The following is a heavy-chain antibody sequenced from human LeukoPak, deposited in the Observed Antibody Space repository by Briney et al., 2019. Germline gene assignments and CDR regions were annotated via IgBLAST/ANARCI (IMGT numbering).Heavy chain of an antibody. D-gene: IGHD3-3*01. J-gene: IGHJ3*02. Sequence: GGSLRLSCAASGFTFSSYAMHWVRQAPGKGLEWVAVISYDGSNKYYADSVKGRFTISRDNSKNTLYLQMNSLRAEDTAVYYCASFWSGCSPNDDAFDIWGQGTMVTVSS. CDR2: ISYDGSNK. CDR1: GFTFSSYA. CDR3: ASFWSGCSPNDDAFDI. V-gene: IGHV3-30-3*01.